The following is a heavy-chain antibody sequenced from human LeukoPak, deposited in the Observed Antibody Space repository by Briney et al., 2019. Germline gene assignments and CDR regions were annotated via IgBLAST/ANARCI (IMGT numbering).Heavy chain of an antibody. CDR1: GGSISDYS. V-gene: IGHV4-59*08. J-gene: IGHJ4*02. D-gene: IGHD3-10*01. CDR2: IYYSGST. CDR3: ARGGGEEFGEYDVFDY. Sequence: PSETLSLTCIVSGGSISDYSWSWIRQPPGKGLEWIGHIYYSGSTDYNPSLKTRVTISVDTSKNHFSLRLSSVTAADTAVYYCARGGGEEFGEYDVFDYWGQGTLVTVSS.